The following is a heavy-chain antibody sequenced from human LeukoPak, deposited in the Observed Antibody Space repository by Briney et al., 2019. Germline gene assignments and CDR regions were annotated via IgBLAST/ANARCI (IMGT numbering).Heavy chain of an antibody. V-gene: IGHV3-21*01. J-gene: IGHJ4*02. CDR2: ISSSSSYI. CDR3: ARFITGTTSHDY. D-gene: IGHD1-20*01. Sequence: GGSLRLSCAASGFTFRNHWMNWVRQAPGKGLEWVSSISSSSSYIYYADSVKGRFTISRDNAKNSLYLQMNSLRAEDTAVYYCARFITGTTSHDYWGQGTLVTVSS. CDR1: GFTFRNHW.